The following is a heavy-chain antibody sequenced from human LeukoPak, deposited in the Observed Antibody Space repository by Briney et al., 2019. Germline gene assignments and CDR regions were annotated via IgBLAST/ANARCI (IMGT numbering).Heavy chain of an antibody. J-gene: IGHJ4*02. CDR1: GFTFSSYG. CDR2: ISYDGSNK. Sequence: GGSLRLSCAASGFTFSSYGMHWVRQAPGKGLEWVAVISYDGSNKYYADSVKGRFTISRDNSKNTLYLQMNSLRAEDTAVNYCAKEVRRYFDYWGQGTLVTVSS. CDR3: AKEVRRYFDY. D-gene: IGHD1-14*01. V-gene: IGHV3-30*18.